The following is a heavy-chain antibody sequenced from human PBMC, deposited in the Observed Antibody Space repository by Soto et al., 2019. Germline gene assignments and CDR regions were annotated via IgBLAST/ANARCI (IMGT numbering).Heavy chain of an antibody. V-gene: IGHV1-69*06. CDR1: GYTFTSNV. J-gene: IGHJ4*02. CDR3: ARADFVNSPIGS. CDR2: IVPMFGKA. D-gene: IGHD3-3*01. Sequence: SVKVSCKASGYTFTSNVLTWVRQAPGQGLEWMGGIVPMFGKANLAQRFQGRVTITADKATTTVYLEMSSLKSDDTAIYYCARADFVNSPIGSWGQGTLVTVSS.